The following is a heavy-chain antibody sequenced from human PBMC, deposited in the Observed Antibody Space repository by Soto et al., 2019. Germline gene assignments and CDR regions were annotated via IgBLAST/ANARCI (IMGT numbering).Heavy chain of an antibody. J-gene: IGHJ4*02. CDR2: ISSSSSYI. CDR1: GFTFSSYS. V-gene: IGHV3-21*01. D-gene: IGHD3-9*01. Sequence: EVQLVESGGGLVKPGGSLRLSCAASGFTFSSYSMNWVRQAPGKGLEWVSSISSSSSYIYYADSVKGRLTLSRDNAKNSLYLQMNSLRAEDTAVYYCARDLDYDILTGYYFVYPSYWGQGTLVTVSS. CDR3: ARDLDYDILTGYYFVYPSY.